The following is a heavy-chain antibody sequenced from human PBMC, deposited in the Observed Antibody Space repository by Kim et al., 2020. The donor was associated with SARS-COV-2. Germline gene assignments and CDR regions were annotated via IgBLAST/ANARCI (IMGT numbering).Heavy chain of an antibody. D-gene: IGHD2-15*01. J-gene: IGHJ4*02. CDR3: ARIRGSGGAGYHYPLGY. V-gene: IGHV2-70*11. CDR1: GFSLTTGGMC. CDR2: IDWADEE. Sequence: SGPTLVNPTETLTLTCTFSGFSLTTGGMCVSWIRQPPGKALAWLARIDWADEEKYSGSLRTRLTISKDTSKAQVVLTMTNMDPVDTATYYCARIRGSGGAGYHYPLGYWVQGILVT.